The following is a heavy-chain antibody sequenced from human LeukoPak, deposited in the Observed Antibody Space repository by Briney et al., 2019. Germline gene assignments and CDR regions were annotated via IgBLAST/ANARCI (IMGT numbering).Heavy chain of an antibody. J-gene: IGHJ5*02. CDR1: GYTFTGYY. CDR2: INPNSGGT. Sequence: ASVKVSCKASGYTFTGYYMHWVRQAPGQGLEWMGWINPNSGGTNYAQRFQGRVTMTRDTSISTAYMELSRLRSDDTAVYYCARDRSLRYFDWLLDWFDPWGQGTLVTVSS. D-gene: IGHD3-9*01. CDR3: ARDRSLRYFDWLLDWFDP. V-gene: IGHV1-2*02.